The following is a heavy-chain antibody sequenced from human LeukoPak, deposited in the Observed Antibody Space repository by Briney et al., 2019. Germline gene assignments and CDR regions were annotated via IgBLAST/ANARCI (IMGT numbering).Heavy chain of an antibody. V-gene: IGHV4-59*01. J-gene: IGHJ3*02. Sequence: SETLSLTCTVSGGSISSYYWSWIRQSPGKGLEWIGYIYYSGSTNYNPSLKSRVTISVDTSKNQFSLKLSSVTAADTAVYYCAREGGAYYYDSSGYYRGAFDIWGQGTMVTVSS. CDR3: AREGGAYYYDSSGYYRGAFDI. CDR1: GGSISSYY. D-gene: IGHD3-22*01. CDR2: IYYSGST.